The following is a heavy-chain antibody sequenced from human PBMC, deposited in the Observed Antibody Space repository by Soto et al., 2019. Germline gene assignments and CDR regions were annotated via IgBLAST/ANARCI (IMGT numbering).Heavy chain of an antibody. Sequence: SETLSLTCTVSGGSISSYYWSWIRQPAGKGLEWIGRIYTSGSTNYNPSLKSRVTMSVDTSKNQFSLKLSSVTAADTAVYYCARERDYDFWSGQYGMDVWGQGTMVTVSS. V-gene: IGHV4-4*07. CDR2: IYTSGST. D-gene: IGHD3-3*01. CDR3: ARERDYDFWSGQYGMDV. CDR1: GGSISSYY. J-gene: IGHJ6*02.